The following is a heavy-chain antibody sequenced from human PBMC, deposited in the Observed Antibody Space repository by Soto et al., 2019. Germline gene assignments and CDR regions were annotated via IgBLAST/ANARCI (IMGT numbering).Heavy chain of an antibody. CDR3: ARHTRGSRTSLDD. CDR2: IYYSGST. Sequence: SETLSLTCTVSGCSISSYYWSWIRQPPGKGLEWIGYIYYSGSTNYNPSLKSRVTISVDTSKNQFSLTLRSVTAADTAVYSCARHTRGSRTSLDDWGQGTLVTVSS. CDR1: GCSISSYY. J-gene: IGHJ4*02. D-gene: IGHD2-2*01. V-gene: IGHV4-59*08.